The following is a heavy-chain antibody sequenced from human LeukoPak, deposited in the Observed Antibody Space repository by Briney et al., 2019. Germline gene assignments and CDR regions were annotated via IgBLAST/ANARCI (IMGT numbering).Heavy chain of an antibody. CDR2: ISSSSTTI. D-gene: IGHD3-10*01. CDR1: GFTFNSFS. J-gene: IGHJ5*02. V-gene: IGHV3-48*01. Sequence: PGGSLRLSCAASGFTFNSFSMNWVRQAPGKGLEWVSYISSSSTTIYYADSVKGRFTISRDNAKNSLYLQMNSLRAEDTDVYYCASLYGSGSKWTDPWGKGTLVTVSS. CDR3: ASLYGSGSKWTDP.